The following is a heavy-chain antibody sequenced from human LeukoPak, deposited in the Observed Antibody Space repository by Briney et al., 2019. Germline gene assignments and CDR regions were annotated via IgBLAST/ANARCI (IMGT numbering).Heavy chain of an antibody. CDR3: ARESLAVIRGFDY. CDR1: GGSISSSSYY. V-gene: IGHV4-39*07. D-gene: IGHD2-21*01. CDR2: IYYSGST. J-gene: IGHJ4*02. Sequence: PSETLSLTCTVSGGSISSSSYYWGWIRQPPGKGLEWIGSIYYSGSTYYNPSLKSRVTISVDTSKNQFSLKLSSVTAADTAVYYCARESLAVIRGFDYWDQGTLVTVSS.